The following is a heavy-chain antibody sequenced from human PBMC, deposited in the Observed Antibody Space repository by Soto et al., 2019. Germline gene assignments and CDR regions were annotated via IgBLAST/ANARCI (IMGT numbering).Heavy chain of an antibody. CDR1: GGTFSSYA. D-gene: IGHD2-2*02. CDR3: AGYCSSTSCYTFYYGMDV. Sequence: GASVKVSCKASGGTFSSYAISWVRQTPGQGLEWMGGIIPIFGTANYAQKFQGRVTITADGSTSTAYMELSSLRSEDTAVYYCAGYCSSTSCYTFYYGMDVWGQGTTVTVSS. V-gene: IGHV1-69*13. J-gene: IGHJ6*02. CDR2: IIPIFGTA.